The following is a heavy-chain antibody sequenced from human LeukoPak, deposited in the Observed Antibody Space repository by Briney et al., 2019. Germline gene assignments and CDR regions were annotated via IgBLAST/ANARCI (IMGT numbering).Heavy chain of an antibody. D-gene: IGHD3-22*01. CDR2: ISAYNGNT. CDR1: GSTFTSYG. CDR3: AREPYYDSSGYYSDAFDI. J-gene: IGHJ3*02. V-gene: IGHV1-18*01. Sequence: ASVKVSCKASGSTFTSYGISWVRQAPGQGLEWMGWISAYNGNTNYAQKLQGRVTMTTDTSTSTAYMELRSLRSDDTAVYYCAREPYYDSSGYYSDAFDIWGQGTMVTVSS.